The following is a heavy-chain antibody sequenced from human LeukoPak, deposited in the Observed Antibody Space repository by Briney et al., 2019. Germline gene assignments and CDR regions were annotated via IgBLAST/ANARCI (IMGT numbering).Heavy chain of an antibody. J-gene: IGHJ6*03. CDR2: IYPGDSDA. V-gene: IGHV5-51*01. CDR1: GYSFTSYW. CDR3: ARHLSSQNYDILTGYPTDYYYMDV. Sequence: GESLKISCKGSGYSFTSYWIGWVRQMPGKGLEWMGIIYPGDSDARYSPSFQGQVTISADKSISTAYLQWSSLKASDTAMYYCARHLSSQNYDILTGYPTDYYYMDVWGKGTTVIVSS. D-gene: IGHD3-9*01.